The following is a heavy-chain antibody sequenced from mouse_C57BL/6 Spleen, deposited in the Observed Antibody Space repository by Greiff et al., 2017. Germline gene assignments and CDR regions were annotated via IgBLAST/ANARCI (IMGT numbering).Heavy chain of an antibody. V-gene: IGHV14-4*01. CDR3: TGHCGSSLAWFAY. D-gene: IGHD1-1*01. Sequence: VQLQQSGAELVRPGASVKLSCTASGFNIKDDYMHWVKQRPEQGLEWIGWIDPENGDTEYASKFQGKATITADTSSNTAYLQLSSLTSEDTAVYYWTGHCGSSLAWFAYWGQGTLVTVSA. J-gene: IGHJ3*01. CDR1: GFNIKDDY. CDR2: IDPENGDT.